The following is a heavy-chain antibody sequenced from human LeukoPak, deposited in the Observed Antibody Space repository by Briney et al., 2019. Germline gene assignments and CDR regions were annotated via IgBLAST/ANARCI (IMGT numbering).Heavy chain of an antibody. CDR3: ARDFWSGYYLKQYNWFDP. CDR1: GFTFSDYY. Sequence: GGSLRLSCAASGFTFSDYYMSWIRQAPGKGLEWVSYISSSGSTIYYADSVKGRFTISRDNAKNSLYLQMNSLRAEDTAVYYCARDFWSGYYLKQYNWFDPWGQGTLVTVSS. J-gene: IGHJ5*02. D-gene: IGHD3-3*01. V-gene: IGHV3-11*01. CDR2: ISSSGSTI.